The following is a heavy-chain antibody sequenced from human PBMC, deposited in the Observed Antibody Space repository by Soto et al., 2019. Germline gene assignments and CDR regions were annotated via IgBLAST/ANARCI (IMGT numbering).Heavy chain of an antibody. V-gene: IGHV3-48*02. CDR3: ARGSSNWAYYFDF. Sequence: GGSLRLSCAASGFTFSSYSLNWVRQAPGKGLEWVSYIISSGTILYYADSVRGRFTISRDNAKNSLYLQMNSLRDDDTAVYYCARGSSNWAYYFDFWGQGTLVTVSS. CDR2: IISSGTIL. CDR1: GFTFSSYS. D-gene: IGHD6-13*01. J-gene: IGHJ4*02.